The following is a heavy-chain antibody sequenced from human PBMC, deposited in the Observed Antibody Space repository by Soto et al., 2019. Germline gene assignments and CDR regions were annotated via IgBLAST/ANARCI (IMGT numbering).Heavy chain of an antibody. CDR1: GGSISSGGYS. Sequence: SETLSLTCAVSGGSISSGGYSWSWIRQPPGKGLEWIGYIYHSGSTYYNPSLKSRVTISVDRSKNQFSLKLSSVTAADTAIYYCAAEISSAAHFWGQGILVTVSS. D-gene: IGHD6-13*01. CDR3: AAEISSAAHF. V-gene: IGHV4-30-2*01. CDR2: IYHSGST. J-gene: IGHJ4*02.